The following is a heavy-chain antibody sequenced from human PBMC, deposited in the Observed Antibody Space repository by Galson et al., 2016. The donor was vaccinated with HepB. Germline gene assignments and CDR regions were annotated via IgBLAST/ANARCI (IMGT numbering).Heavy chain of an antibody. CDR2: TYYRSRWYN. J-gene: IGHJ4*02. D-gene: IGHD3-10*01. CDR3: ARDRGSGRHFFDS. CDR1: GDSVSSYSDA. Sequence: CAISGDSVSSYSDAWDWLRQSPSRGLEWLGRTYYRSRWYNDYAGSVKGRITIEADTSKNLFSLQLTSVTVADTAVYYCARDRGSGRHFFDSWGQGTLVSVSS. V-gene: IGHV6-1*01.